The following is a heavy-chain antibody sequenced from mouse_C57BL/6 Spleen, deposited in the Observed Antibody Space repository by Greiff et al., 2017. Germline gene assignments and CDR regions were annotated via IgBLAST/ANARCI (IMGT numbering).Heavy chain of an antibody. Sequence: QVQLQQPGAELVKPGASVKLSCKASGYTFTSYWMHWVKQRPGQGLEWIGMIHPNSGSTNYNEKFKSKATLTVDKSSSTDYMQLSSLTSEDSAVYYCASGDYGSSYRFAYWGQGTLVTVSA. CDR2: IHPNSGST. D-gene: IGHD1-1*01. CDR3: ASGDYGSSYRFAY. V-gene: IGHV1-64*01. J-gene: IGHJ3*01. CDR1: GYTFTSYW.